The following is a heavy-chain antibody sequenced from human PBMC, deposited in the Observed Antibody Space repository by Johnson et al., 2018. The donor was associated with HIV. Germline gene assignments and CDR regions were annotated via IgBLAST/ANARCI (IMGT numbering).Heavy chain of an antibody. D-gene: IGHD2-15*01. Sequence: QVQLVESGGGVVQPGGSLRLSCAASGFTFSKYGMHWVRQAPGTGLDWVAFIRYAGSSRYYANSVKGRFTISRDNSKSTLYLQMNSLRPEDTAVYYCVKGDEVVAATSGFDIWGQGIMVIVS. CDR3: VKGDEVVAATSGFDI. CDR1: GFTFSKYG. V-gene: IGHV3-30*02. J-gene: IGHJ3*02. CDR2: IRYAGSSR.